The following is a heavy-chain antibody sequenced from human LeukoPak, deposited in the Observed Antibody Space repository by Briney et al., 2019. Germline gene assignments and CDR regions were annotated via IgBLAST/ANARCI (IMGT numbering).Heavy chain of an antibody. CDR2: IHNSGST. V-gene: IGHV4-59*12. J-gene: IGHJ4*02. D-gene: IGHD3-10*01. CDR3: ASAVLLWFGESPYYFDY. CDR1: GGSISSYY. Sequence: SETLSLTCTVSGGSISSYYWSWIRQPPGKGLEWNGYIHNSGSTNYNPSLKSRVTISVDTSKHQFSLTLSSVTAAHTAVYYCASAVLLWFGESPYYFDYWGQGTLLTVPS.